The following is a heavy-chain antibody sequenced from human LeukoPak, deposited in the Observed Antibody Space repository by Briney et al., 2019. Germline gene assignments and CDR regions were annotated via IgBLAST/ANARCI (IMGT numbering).Heavy chain of an antibody. J-gene: IGHJ4*02. CDR1: GYTFTYYV. V-gene: IGHV1-18*01. CDR3: ARGEKPYDY. CDR2: INAYNGNT. Sequence: ASVKVSCKTSGYTFTYYVISWVRQAPGQGLEWMGWINAYNGNTNDAQKFQGRVTMTTDTSTSTAYMELRSLGSDDTAVYYCARGEKPYDYWGQGTLVSVSS. D-gene: IGHD1-26*01.